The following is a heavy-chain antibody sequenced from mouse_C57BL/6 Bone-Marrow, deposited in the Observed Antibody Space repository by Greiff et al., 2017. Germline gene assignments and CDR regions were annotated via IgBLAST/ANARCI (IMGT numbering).Heavy chain of an antibody. J-gene: IGHJ4*01. V-gene: IGHV1-74*01. CDR1: GYTFPSYW. CDR3: AIDGSSSYYAMDY. CDR2: IHPSDSDT. D-gene: IGHD1-1*01. Sequence: QVHVKQPGAELVKPGASVKVSCKASGYTFPSYWMHWVKQRPGQGLEWIGRIHPSDSDTNYNQKFKGKATLTVDKSSSTAYMQLSSLTSEDSAVYYCAIDGSSSYYAMDYWGQGTSVTVSS.